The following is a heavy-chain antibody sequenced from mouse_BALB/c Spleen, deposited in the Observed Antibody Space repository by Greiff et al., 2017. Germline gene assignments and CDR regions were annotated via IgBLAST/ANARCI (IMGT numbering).Heavy chain of an antibody. J-gene: IGHJ3*01. Sequence: EVKLQESGGGLVQPGGSLRLSCATSGFTFTDYYMSWVRQPPGKALEWLGFIRNKANGYTTEYSASVKGRFTISRDNSQSILYLQMNTLRAEDSATYYCARDRGSFAYWGQGTLVTVSA. V-gene: IGHV7-3*02. CDR1: GFTFTDYY. CDR3: ARDRGSFAY. CDR2: IRNKANGYTT.